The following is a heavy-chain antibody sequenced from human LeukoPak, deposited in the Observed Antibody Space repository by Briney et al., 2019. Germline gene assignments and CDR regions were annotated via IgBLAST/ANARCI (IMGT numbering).Heavy chain of an antibody. CDR1: GGSFTGYY. J-gene: IGHJ4*02. CDR2: INHTGNT. V-gene: IGHV4-34*01. D-gene: IGHD4-23*01. CDR3: ARITGYGGGSLRY. Sequence: PSETLSLTCSVDGGSFTGYYWTWIRQPPGKGLEWIGEINHTGNTNYKPPLKTRVTLSIDMSKKQFSLHLTSLTAADTAVYYCARITGYGGGSLRYWGQGTLVAISS.